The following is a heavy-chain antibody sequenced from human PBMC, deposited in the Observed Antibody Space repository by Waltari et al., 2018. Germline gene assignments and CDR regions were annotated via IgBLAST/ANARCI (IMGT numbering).Heavy chain of an antibody. CDR1: GFTFSSYA. D-gene: IGHD3-9*01. Sequence: EVQLVESGGGLVQPGGSLRLSCAASGFTFSSYAMSWVRQAPGKGLEWVSAISGSGGSTYYADSVKGRFTISRDNSKNTLYLQMNSLRAEDTAVYYCAKASYDILTGYYSPHFDYWGQGTLVTVSS. V-gene: IGHV3-23*04. CDR3: AKASYDILTGYYSPHFDY. J-gene: IGHJ4*02. CDR2: ISGSGGST.